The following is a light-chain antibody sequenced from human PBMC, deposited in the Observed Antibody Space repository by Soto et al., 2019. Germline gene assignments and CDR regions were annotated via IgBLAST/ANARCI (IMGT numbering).Light chain of an antibody. J-gene: IGLJ3*02. CDR1: SGHSSYI. CDR2: LEGGGSY. CDR3: ETSDYSVGV. V-gene: IGLV4-60*02. Sequence: QSVLTQSSSASASLGSSVKLTCTLSSGHSSYIIAWHQQQPGKAPRFLMKLEGGGSYNKGSGVPDRFSGSSSGADRYLTISYLQFEDEADYYCETSDYSVGVFGGGTKLTVL.